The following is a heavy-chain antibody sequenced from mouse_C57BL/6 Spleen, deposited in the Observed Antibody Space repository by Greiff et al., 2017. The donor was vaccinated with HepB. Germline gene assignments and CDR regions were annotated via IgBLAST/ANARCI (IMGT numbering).Heavy chain of an antibody. CDR3: ARDRGYYGSSYDAMDY. CDR2: ISDGGSYT. J-gene: IGHJ4*01. D-gene: IGHD1-1*01. CDR1: GFTFSSYA. Sequence: EVQVVESGGGLVKPGGSLKLSCAASGFTFSSYAMSWVRQTPEKRLEWVATISDGGSYTYYPDNVKGRFTISRDNAKNNLYLQMSHLKSEDTAMYYCARDRGYYGSSYDAMDYWGQGTSVTVSS. V-gene: IGHV5-4*01.